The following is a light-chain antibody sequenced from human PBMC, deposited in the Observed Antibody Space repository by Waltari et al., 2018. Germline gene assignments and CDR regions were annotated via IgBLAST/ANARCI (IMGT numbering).Light chain of an antibody. J-gene: IGLJ2*01. Sequence: QSALTQPPSASGSPGQSVTISSTGTSSDVGGYHYVSWYQQHPGKAPKLMIYEVSKRPSGVPDRFSGSKSGNTASLTVSGLQAEDEADYYCSSYAGSNNVVFGGGTKLTVL. CDR1: SSDVGGYHY. CDR2: EVS. CDR3: SSYAGSNNVV. V-gene: IGLV2-8*01.